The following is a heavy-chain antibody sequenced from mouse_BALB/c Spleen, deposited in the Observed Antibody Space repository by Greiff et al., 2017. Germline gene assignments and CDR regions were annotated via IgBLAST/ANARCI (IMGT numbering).Heavy chain of an antibody. Sequence: VQLQQSGAELVKPGASVKLSCTASGFNIKDTYMHWVKQRPEQGLEWIGRIDPANGNTKYDPKFQGKATITADTSSNTAYLQLSSLTSEDTAVYYCANGVDYYAMDYWGQGTSVTVSS. CDR2: IDPANGNT. CDR3: ANGVDYYAMDY. J-gene: IGHJ4*01. CDR1: GFNIKDTY. D-gene: IGHD1-1*01. V-gene: IGHV14-3*02.